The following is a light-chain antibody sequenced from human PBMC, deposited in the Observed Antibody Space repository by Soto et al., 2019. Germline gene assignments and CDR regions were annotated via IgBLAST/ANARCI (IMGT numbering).Light chain of an antibody. CDR2: EVS. V-gene: IGLV2-14*01. CDR3: SSYTSISTWV. J-gene: IGLJ3*02. Sequence: QSALTQPASVSGSPGQSITISCTGTSSDVGGYDYVSWYQLHPGKAPKLMVFEVSNRPSGVSYRFSGSKSGNTASLTISGLQAEDEADYYCSSYTSISTWVFGGGTKLTVL. CDR1: SSDVGGYDY.